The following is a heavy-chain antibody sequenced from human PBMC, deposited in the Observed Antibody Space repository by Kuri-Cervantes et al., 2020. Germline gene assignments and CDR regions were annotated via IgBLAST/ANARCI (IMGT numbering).Heavy chain of an antibody. D-gene: IGHD6-13*01. CDR1: EFTFSSYA. V-gene: IGHV3-23*01. Sequence: GESLKISCAASEFTFSSYAMNWVRQAPGKGLQWVSTLSVSGATTYYADSVKGRFTISRDNSKNTLYLQMNSLRAEDTAVYYCAKAMSSSWHRGPCGYWGQGTLVTVSS. CDR2: LSVSGATT. CDR3: AKAMSSSWHRGPCGY. J-gene: IGHJ4*02.